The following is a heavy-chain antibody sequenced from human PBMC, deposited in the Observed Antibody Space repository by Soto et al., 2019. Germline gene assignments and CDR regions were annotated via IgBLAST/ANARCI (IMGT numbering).Heavy chain of an antibody. V-gene: IGHV3-66*01. Sequence: EVQLVESGGGLVEPGGSLRLSCVASGFTVSNNYMTWVRQAPGKGLEWVSTMYRGGVTYYTDSVKGRFTISRGSSTTTLYLQMDNVRAEDKAVYYGARDTGVDWAWGKGKGVTGSS. CDR1: GFTVSNNY. CDR3: ARDTGVDWA. CDR2: MYRGGVT. D-gene: IGHD2-21*01. J-gene: IGHJ6*04.